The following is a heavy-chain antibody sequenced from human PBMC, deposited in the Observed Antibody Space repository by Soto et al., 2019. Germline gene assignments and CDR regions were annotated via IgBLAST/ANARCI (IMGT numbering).Heavy chain of an antibody. V-gene: IGHV4-31*03. D-gene: IGHD4-17*01. CDR2: IYYSGST. CDR3: AALDYGDYVSLVPN. J-gene: IGHJ4*02. CDR1: GGSISSGGYY. Sequence: SETLSLTCTVSGGSISSGGYYWSWIRQHPGKGLEWIGYIYYSGSTYYNPSLKSRVTISVDTSKNQFSLKLSSVTAADTAVYYCAALDYGDYVSLVPNWGQGTLVTVSS.